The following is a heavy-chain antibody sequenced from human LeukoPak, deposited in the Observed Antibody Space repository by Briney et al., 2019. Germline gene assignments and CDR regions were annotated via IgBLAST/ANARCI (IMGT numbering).Heavy chain of an antibody. CDR2: INSDGSST. CDR3: ARAPYSSSFVYFDY. CDR1: GVTFSSYW. D-gene: IGHD6-6*01. Sequence: QPGGSLRLSCAASGVTFSSYWMHWVRQAPGKGLVWVSRINSDGSSTSYADSVKGRFTISRDNAKNTLYLQMNSLRAEDTAVYYCARAPYSSSFVYFDYWGQGTLVTVSS. V-gene: IGHV3-74*01. J-gene: IGHJ4*02.